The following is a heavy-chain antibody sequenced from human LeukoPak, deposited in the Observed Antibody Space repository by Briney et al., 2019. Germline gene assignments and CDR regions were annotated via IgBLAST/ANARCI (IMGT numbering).Heavy chain of an antibody. CDR1: GGSIICGSYY. J-gene: IGHJ5*02. D-gene: IGHD1-26*01. CDR3: ARDRHVGWFDP. V-gene: IGHV4-61*02. Sequence: SETLSLTCTVSGGSIICGSYYWSWIRQPAGKGLEWIGRFYTGGSSDYNPSLKSRVTISLDTSKNQFSLKVNSVTAADTAVYYCARDRHVGWFDPWGQGTLVTVSS. CDR2: FYTGGSS.